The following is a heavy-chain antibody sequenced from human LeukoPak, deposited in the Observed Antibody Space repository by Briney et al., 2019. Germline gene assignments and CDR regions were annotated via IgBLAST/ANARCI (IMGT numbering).Heavy chain of an antibody. Sequence: GGSLRLSCAASGFTFSSYSMNWVRHAPGKGLEWVSYISIGSSTTYYADSVKGRFTISRDTAKNSLYLQMNSLRDEDTAMYYCARDPRYCSGDSCYDFWGQGTLVTVSS. D-gene: IGHD2-15*01. CDR2: ISIGSSTT. CDR1: GFTFSSYS. CDR3: ARDPRYCSGDSCYDF. J-gene: IGHJ4*02. V-gene: IGHV3-48*02.